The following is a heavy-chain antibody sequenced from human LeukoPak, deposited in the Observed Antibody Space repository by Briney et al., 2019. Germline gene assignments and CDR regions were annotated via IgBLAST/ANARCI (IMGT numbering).Heavy chain of an antibody. D-gene: IGHD3-22*01. J-gene: IGHJ4*02. Sequence: GGSLRLSCAASGITFDDYAMHWVRQAPGKGLEWVAGISWNSVSIGYADSVKGRFTISRDNAKNSLYLQMNSLRTEDMAFYYCAKGADSSGYYYFGLWGQGTLVTVSS. CDR1: GITFDDYA. CDR2: ISWNSVSI. CDR3: AKGADSSGYYYFGL. V-gene: IGHV3-9*03.